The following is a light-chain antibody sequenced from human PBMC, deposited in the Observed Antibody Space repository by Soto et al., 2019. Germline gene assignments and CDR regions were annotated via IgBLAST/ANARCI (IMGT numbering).Light chain of an antibody. V-gene: IGKV3-11*01. CDR2: DAS. CDR3: QQRSNFIT. Sequence: EIVLTQSQASLCLSPGERATLSCRASQSVSSYLAWYQQKPGQAPRLLIYDASNRATGIPARFSGSGSGTDFTLTISSLEPEDFAVYYCQQRSNFITFGQGTQLEIK. J-gene: IGKJ5*01. CDR1: QSVSSY.